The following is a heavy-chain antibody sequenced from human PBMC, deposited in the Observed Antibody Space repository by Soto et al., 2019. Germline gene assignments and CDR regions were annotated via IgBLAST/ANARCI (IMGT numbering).Heavy chain of an antibody. CDR3: ARDHDGDCDY. CDR2: ISSSSSTI. Sequence: AGGSLRLSCAASGFTFSSYSMNWVRQAPGKGLEWVSYISSSSSTIYYADSVKGRFTISRDNAKNSLYLQMNSLRAEDTAVYYCARDHDGDCDYWGQGTLVTVSS. V-gene: IGHV3-48*01. J-gene: IGHJ4*02. D-gene: IGHD2-21*01. CDR1: GFTFSSYS.